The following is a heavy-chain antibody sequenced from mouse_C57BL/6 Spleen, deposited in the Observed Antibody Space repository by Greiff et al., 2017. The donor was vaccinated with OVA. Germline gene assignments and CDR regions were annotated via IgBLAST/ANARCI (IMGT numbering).Heavy chain of an antibody. CDR1: GFTFSDYY. J-gene: IGHJ1*03. Sequence: EVKLQESGGGLVQPGGSLKLSCAASGFTFSDYYMYWVRQTPEKRLEWVAYISNGGGSTYYPDTVKGRFTISRDNAKNPLYLQMSRLKSEDTALYYCARTTVVATGYFDVWGTGTTVTVSS. V-gene: IGHV5-12*01. CDR2: ISNGGGST. CDR3: ARTTVVATGYFDV. D-gene: IGHD1-1*01.